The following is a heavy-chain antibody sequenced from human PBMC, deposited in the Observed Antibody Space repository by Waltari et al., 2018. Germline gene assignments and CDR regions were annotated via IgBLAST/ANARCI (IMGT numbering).Heavy chain of an antibody. CDR3: ARVLGGYCSSTSCSGFDP. V-gene: IGHV3-21*01. J-gene: IGHJ5*02. CDR2: ICSSSTYI. CDR1: GFTFSSHS. Sequence: EVQLVESGGGLVKPGGSLRLPCAASGFTFSSHSMNWVSQAPGKGLEWVSSICSSSTYIYYADSVKGRFTISRDNAKNSLYLQMNSLRAEDTAVYYCARVLGGYCSSTSCSGFDPWGQGTLVTVSS. D-gene: IGHD2-2*01.